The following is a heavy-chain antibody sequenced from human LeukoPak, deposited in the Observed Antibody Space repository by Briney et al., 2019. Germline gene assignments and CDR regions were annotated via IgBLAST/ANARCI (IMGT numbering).Heavy chain of an antibody. CDR1: GYTFTSYD. J-gene: IGHJ5*02. V-gene: IGHV1-8*01. D-gene: IGHD3-9*01. CDR3: ARTVVLRYFDWLLGSSNWFDP. CDR2: MNPNSGNT. Sequence: ASVKVSCKASGYTFTSYDINWVRQATGQGLEWMGWMNPNSGNTGYAQKFQGRVTMTRNTSISTAYMELSSLRSEDTAVYYCARTVVLRYFDWLLGSSNWFDPWGQGTLVTVSS.